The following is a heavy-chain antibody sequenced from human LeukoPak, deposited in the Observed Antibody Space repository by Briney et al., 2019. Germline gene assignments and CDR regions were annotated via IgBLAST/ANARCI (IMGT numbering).Heavy chain of an antibody. D-gene: IGHD6-19*01. J-gene: IGHJ5*02. CDR2: ISSDESNT. Sequence: GGSLRLSCAASGFTFSSYWMYWVRQAPGKGLVWVSRISSDESNTSYADSVKGRFTISRDNAKNTLYLQMNSLRAEDTAVYSCARGLQAARLAVADSWGQGTLVTVSS. V-gene: IGHV3-74*01. CDR1: GFTFSSYW. CDR3: ARGLQAARLAVADS.